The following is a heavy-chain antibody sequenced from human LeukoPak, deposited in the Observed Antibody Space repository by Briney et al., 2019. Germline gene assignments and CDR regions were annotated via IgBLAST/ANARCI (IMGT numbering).Heavy chain of an antibody. CDR2: ISAYNGNT. CDR3: ARDQAATNTQVRFCLD. CDR1: GYTFTSYG. D-gene: IGHD3-9*01. Sequence: SVKVSCKASGYTFTSYGISWVRQAPGQGLEWMGWISAYNGNTNFAQKLQGRVTMTTDTSTSTAYMDLRSLRSDDTAAYYCARDQAATNTQVRFCLDWGQGTLVTVSS. V-gene: IGHV1-18*01. J-gene: IGHJ4*02.